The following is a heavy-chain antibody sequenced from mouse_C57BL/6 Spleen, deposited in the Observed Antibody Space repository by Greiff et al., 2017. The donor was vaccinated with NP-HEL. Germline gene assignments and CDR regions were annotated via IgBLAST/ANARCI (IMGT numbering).Heavy chain of an antibody. CDR2: IDPETGGT. V-gene: IGHV1-15*01. CDR3: TRTGDYGTPYYFDC. CDR1: GYTFTDYE. J-gene: IGHJ2*01. D-gene: IGHD2-1*01. Sequence: QVQLQQSGAELVRPGASVTLSCKASGYTFTDYEMHWVKQTPVHGLEWIGAIDPETGGTAYNQKFKGKAILTADKSSSTAYMELRSLTSEDSAVYYCTRTGDYGTPYYFDCWGKGTTLTVSS.